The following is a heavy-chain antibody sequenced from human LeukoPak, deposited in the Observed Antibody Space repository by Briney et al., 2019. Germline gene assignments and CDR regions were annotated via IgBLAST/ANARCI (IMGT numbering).Heavy chain of an antibody. D-gene: IGHD2-15*01. CDR3: ARGYCSGGSRYSTDYYYYYGMDV. Sequence: ASVKVSCKASGGTFSSYAISWVRQAPGQGLEWMGGIIPIFGTANYAQKFQGRVTITADESTSTAYMELSSLRSEDTAVYYCARGYCSGGSRYSTDYYYYYGMDVWGKGTTVTVSS. CDR1: GGTFSSYA. CDR2: IIPIFGTA. J-gene: IGHJ6*04. V-gene: IGHV1-69*01.